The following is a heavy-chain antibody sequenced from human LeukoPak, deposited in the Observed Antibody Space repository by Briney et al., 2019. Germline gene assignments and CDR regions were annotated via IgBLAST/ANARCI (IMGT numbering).Heavy chain of an antibody. CDR2: IYYSGST. V-gene: IGHV4-61*01. D-gene: IGHD6-19*01. J-gene: IGHJ4*02. CDR3: AREGREQWPDEQYYFDY. Sequence: PSETLSLTCTVSSGSISTSNYYWGWVRQPPGKALEWIGYIYYSGSTNYNPSLKSRVTISVDTSKNQFSLKLSSVTAADTAVYYCAREGREQWPDEQYYFDYWGQGTLVTVSS. CDR1: SGSISTSNYY.